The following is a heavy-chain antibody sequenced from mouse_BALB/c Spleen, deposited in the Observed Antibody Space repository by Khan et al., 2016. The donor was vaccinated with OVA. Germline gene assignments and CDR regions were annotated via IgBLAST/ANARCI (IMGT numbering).Heavy chain of an antibody. CDR3: TRSYAMDY. CDR2: IDPETGGT. CDR1: GYTFTDYE. V-gene: IGHV1-15*01. Sequence: QVRLQQSGAELVRLGASVTLSCKASGYTFTDYEMHWVKQTPVHGLEWIGAIDPETGGTAYNQKFKGKATLTADKSSSTAYMELRSLTSEDSAVYYCTRSYAMDYWGQGTSVTVSS. J-gene: IGHJ4*01.